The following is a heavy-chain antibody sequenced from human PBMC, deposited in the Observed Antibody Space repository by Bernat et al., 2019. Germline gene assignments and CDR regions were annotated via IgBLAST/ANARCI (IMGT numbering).Heavy chain of an antibody. CDR2: INPSGGST. Sequence: QVQLVQSGAEVKKPGASVKVSCKASGYTFTSYYMHWVRQAPGQGLEWMGIINPSGGSTSYAQKFQGRVTMTRDTSTSTVYMELSSLRAEDTAVYYCARGDYYDSSGYYSKYNWFDPWGQGTLVTVFS. CDR1: GYTFTSYY. D-gene: IGHD3-22*01. J-gene: IGHJ5*02. V-gene: IGHV1-46*03. CDR3: ARGDYYDSSGYYSKYNWFDP.